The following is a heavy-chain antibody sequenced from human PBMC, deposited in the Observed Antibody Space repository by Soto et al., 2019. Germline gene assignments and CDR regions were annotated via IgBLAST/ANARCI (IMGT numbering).Heavy chain of an antibody. D-gene: IGHD2-21*02. V-gene: IGHV4-39*01. J-gene: IGHJ5*02. CDR2: IYYSGST. CDR3: ARGAYCGGDCYTPYNWFDP. CDR1: GGSISSSSYY. Sequence: QLQLQESGPGLVKPSETLSLTCTVSGGSISSSSYYWGWIRQPPGTGLEWIGSIYYSGSTYYNPSLKSRVTISVDTSKNQFSLKLSSVTAADTAVYYCARGAYCGGDCYTPYNWFDPWGQGTLVTVSS.